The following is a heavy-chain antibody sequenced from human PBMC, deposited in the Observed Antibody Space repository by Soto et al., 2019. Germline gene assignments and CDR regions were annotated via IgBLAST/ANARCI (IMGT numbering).Heavy chain of an antibody. CDR2: IKQDGSEK. J-gene: IGHJ6*02. CDR3: ARDVILGYCSSTSCSHADYYYYGMDV. Sequence: GSLRLSCAASGFTFSSYWMSWVRQAPGKGLEWVANIKQDGSEKYYVDSVKGRFTISRDNAKNSLYLQMNSLRAEDTAVYYCARDVILGYCSSTSCSHADYYYYGMDVWGQGTTVTVSS. V-gene: IGHV3-7*03. CDR1: GFTFSSYW. D-gene: IGHD2-2*01.